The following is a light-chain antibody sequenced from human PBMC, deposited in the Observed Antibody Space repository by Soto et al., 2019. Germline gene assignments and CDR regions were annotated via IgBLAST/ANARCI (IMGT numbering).Light chain of an antibody. CDR1: QSVSSTY. CDR3: QQYNNWPPIT. CDR2: GTS. V-gene: IGKV3-20*01. J-gene: IGKJ5*01. Sequence: EVVLTQSPATLSLSPGERATLSCRASQSVSSTYLAWYQQQPGQAPRLLMSGTSNRATGTPDRFSGSGSGTDFTLTISRLEPEDFAVYYCQQYNNWPPITFGQGTRLEIK.